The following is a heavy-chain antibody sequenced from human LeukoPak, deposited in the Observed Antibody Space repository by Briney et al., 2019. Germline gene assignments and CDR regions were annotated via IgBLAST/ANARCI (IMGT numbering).Heavy chain of an antibody. Sequence: PGGSLRLSCAASGFTFSSYVMSWVRQAPGKGLEWVSSISSSSSYIYYADSVKGRFTISRDNAKNSLYLQMNSLGAEDTAVYYCARDRGYSYGPFDYWGQGTLVTVSS. D-gene: IGHD5-18*01. CDR2: ISSSSSYI. CDR1: GFTFSSYV. CDR3: ARDRGYSYGPFDY. J-gene: IGHJ4*02. V-gene: IGHV3-21*01.